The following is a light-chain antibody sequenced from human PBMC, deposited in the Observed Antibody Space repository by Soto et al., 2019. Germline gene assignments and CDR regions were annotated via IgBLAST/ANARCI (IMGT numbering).Light chain of an antibody. V-gene: IGKV3-20*01. J-gene: IGKJ1*01. Sequence: EIVLTHSPDTLSLSPGERATLSCRASESVSNNYLAWYQQKPGQAPRLVIYGASGRATGIPDRFSGSGSGTDFTLTISRLEHEDFEVYYCQQYSKSPLTFGQGTKVDIK. CDR3: QQYSKSPLT. CDR1: ESVSNNY. CDR2: GAS.